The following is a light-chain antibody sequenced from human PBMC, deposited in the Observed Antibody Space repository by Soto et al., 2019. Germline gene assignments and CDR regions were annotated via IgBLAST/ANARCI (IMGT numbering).Light chain of an antibody. V-gene: IGKV3-15*01. Sequence: EIVMTQSPVTLSVSPGERSTLSCMASKSVTNSYLAWYQQKPGQAPRLLIFGASTRAAGIPARFSGSGSGTEFTLTISSLQSEDFEVYYCQQYNNWPFTFGQGTRLEIK. J-gene: IGKJ5*01. CDR3: QQYNNWPFT. CDR2: GAS. CDR1: KSVTNSY.